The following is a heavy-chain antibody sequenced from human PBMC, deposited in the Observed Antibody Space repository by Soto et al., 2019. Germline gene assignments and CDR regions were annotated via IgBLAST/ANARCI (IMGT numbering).Heavy chain of an antibody. CDR2: IYWDDDK. V-gene: IGHV2-5*02. CDR3: AHRGNYDFWSGYYSDYYFDY. CDR1: GFSLSTSGVG. D-gene: IGHD3-3*01. J-gene: IGHJ4*02. Sequence: QITLKESGPTLVKPTQTLTLTCTFSGFSLSTSGVGVGWIRQPPGKALEWLALIYWDDDKRYSPSLKSRLTITKDTSKNQVVLTMTNMDPVDTATYYCAHRGNYDFWSGYYSDYYFDYWGQGTLVTVFS.